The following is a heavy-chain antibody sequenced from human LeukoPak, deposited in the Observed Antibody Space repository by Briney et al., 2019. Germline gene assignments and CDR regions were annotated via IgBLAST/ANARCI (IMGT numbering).Heavy chain of an antibody. CDR2: ISSSSSTI. V-gene: IGHV3-48*04. J-gene: IGHJ4*02. CDR1: GFTFSSYA. Sequence: GGSLRLSCAASGFTFSSYAMSWVRQAPGKGLEWVSYISSSSSTIYYADSVKGRFTISRDNAKNSLYLQMNSLRAEDTAVYYCAREIKGDYGPFDYWGQGTLVTVSS. D-gene: IGHD4-17*01. CDR3: AREIKGDYGPFDY.